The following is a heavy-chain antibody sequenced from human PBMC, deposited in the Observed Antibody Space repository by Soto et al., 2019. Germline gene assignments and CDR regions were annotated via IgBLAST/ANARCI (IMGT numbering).Heavy chain of an antibody. V-gene: IGHV1-2*04. CDR3: ARAAYSSGWYAY. CDR1: GYMFTAYY. D-gene: IGHD6-19*01. J-gene: IGHJ4*02. CDR2: IDPNSGGT. Sequence: QVQLVQSGAEVKKPGASVKVSCKVSGYMFTAYYIYWVRQAPGQGLEWMGWIDPNSGGTNYAQKFHGWVTMTRDTSINTASMELSRLKSDDTAIYYCARAAYSSGWYAYWGQGTLVTVSS.